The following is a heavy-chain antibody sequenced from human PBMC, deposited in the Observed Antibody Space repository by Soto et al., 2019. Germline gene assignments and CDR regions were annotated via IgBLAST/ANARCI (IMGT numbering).Heavy chain of an antibody. CDR3: ARPRCSGGRCWLGCFDT. D-gene: IGHD2-15*01. V-gene: IGHV4-59*01. CDR2: IYYSGST. CDR1: GGSISSYY. Sequence: SETLSLTCTVSGGSISSYYWSWIRQPPGKGLEWIGYIYYSGSTNYNPSLKSRVTISVDTSKNQFSLKLSSVTAADTAVYYCARPRCSGGRCWLGCFDTWGQGTLVTVSS. J-gene: IGHJ5*02.